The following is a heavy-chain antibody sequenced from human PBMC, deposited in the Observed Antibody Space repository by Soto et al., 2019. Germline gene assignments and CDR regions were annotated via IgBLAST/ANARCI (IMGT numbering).Heavy chain of an antibody. CDR1: GYTLTELS. CDR3: ATIYSYGPFPDY. J-gene: IGHJ4*02. Sequence: GASVKVSCKVSGYTLTELSMHWVRQAPGKGLEWMGGFDPEDGETIYAQKFQGRVTMTEDTSTDTAYMELSSLRSEDTAVYYCATIYSYGPFPDYWGQGTLVTVSS. D-gene: IGHD5-18*01. CDR2: FDPEDGET. V-gene: IGHV1-24*01.